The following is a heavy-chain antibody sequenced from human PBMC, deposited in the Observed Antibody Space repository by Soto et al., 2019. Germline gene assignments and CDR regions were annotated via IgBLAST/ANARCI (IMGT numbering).Heavy chain of an antibody. D-gene: IGHD4-17*01. CDR2: IYYSGST. CDR1: GVSLSSYY. Sequence: PSETLSLTCTVSGVSLSSYYLSWIRQPPGKGLEWIGYIYYSGSTNYNPSLKSRVTISVDTSKNQFSLKLSSVTAADTAVYYCARRYGASFDYWGQGTLVTVSS. CDR3: ARRYGASFDY. V-gene: IGHV4-59*01. J-gene: IGHJ4*02.